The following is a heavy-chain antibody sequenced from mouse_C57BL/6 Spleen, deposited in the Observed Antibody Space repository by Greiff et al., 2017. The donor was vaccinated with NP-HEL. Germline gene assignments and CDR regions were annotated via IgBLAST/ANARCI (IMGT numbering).Heavy chain of an antibody. D-gene: IGHD3-3*01. CDR3: ARSREGAMDY. CDR1: GYTFTSYW. Sequence: QVQLQQPGAELVMPGASVKLSCKASGYTFTSYWMHWVKQRPGQGLEWIGEIDPSDSYTNYNQKFKGKSTLTVDKSSSTAYMQLSSLTSEDSAVYYCARSREGAMDYWGQGTSVTVSS. J-gene: IGHJ4*01. V-gene: IGHV1-69*01. CDR2: IDPSDSYT.